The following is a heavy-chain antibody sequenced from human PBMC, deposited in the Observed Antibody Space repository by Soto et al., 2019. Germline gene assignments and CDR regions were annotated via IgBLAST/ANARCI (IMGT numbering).Heavy chain of an antibody. CDR2: IIPIFGTA. D-gene: IGHD3-3*01. CDR1: GGTFSSYA. CDR3: ARGDGDFSSGYYYYGMDV. J-gene: IGHJ6*02. V-gene: IGHV1-69*06. Sequence: QVQLVQSGAEVKKPGSSVKVSCKASGGTFSSYAISWVRQAPGQGLEWMGGIIPIFGTANYAQKFQGRVTITADKSTSTAYMELSSLRSEDTAVYYCARGDGDFSSGYYYYGMDVWGQGTTVTVSS.